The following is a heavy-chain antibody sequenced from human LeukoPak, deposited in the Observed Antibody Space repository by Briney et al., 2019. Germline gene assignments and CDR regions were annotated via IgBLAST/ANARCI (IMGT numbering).Heavy chain of an antibody. CDR2: MNPNSGNT. CDR3: ARIPCSGGSCYTGYYYGMDV. V-gene: IGHV1-8*01. J-gene: IGHJ6*02. CDR1: GYTFTSYD. D-gene: IGHD2-15*01. Sequence: GASVKVSCKASGYTFTSYDINWVRQATGQGLEWMGWMNPNSGNTGYAQKFQGRVTMTRNTSISTAYMELSSLRSEDTAVYYCARIPCSGGSCYTGYYYGMDVWGQGTTVTVSS.